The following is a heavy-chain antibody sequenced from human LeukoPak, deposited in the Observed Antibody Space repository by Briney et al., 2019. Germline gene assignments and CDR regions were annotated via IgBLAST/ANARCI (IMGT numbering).Heavy chain of an antibody. CDR3: ARGRGGANNYYGSGSYYFHFDY. CDR2: IYTSGST. J-gene: IGHJ4*01. D-gene: IGHD3-10*01. V-gene: IGHV4-4*07. Sequence: PSETLSLTCTVSGGSISSYYWSWIRQPAGKGLEWIGRIYTSGSTNYNPSLKSRVTMSVDTSKNQFSLRLTSVTAADTAVFYCARGRGGANNYYGSGSYYFHFDYWGHGTLVAVSS. CDR1: GGSISSYY.